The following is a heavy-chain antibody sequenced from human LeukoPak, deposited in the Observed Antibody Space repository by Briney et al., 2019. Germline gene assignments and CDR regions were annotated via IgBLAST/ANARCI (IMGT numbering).Heavy chain of an antibody. Sequence: TGGSLRLSCAASGFTVSSNYMSWVRQAPGKGLEWVSVIYSGGSTYYADSVKGRFTISRDNSKNTLYLQMNNLRAEDTAVYYCARDSLGYCSSTSCYPDYWGQGTLVTVSS. D-gene: IGHD2-2*01. CDR3: ARDSLGYCSSTSCYPDY. V-gene: IGHV3-66*01. J-gene: IGHJ4*02. CDR1: GFTVSSNY. CDR2: IYSGGST.